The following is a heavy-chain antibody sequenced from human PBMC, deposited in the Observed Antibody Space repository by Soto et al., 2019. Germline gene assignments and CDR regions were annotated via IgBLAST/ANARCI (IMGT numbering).Heavy chain of an antibody. CDR2: IIPIFGTA. D-gene: IGHD1-20*01. V-gene: IGHV1-69*13. Sequence: SVKVSCKASGGTFSSYAISWVRQAPGQGLEWMGGIIPIFGTANYAQKFQGRVTITADESTSTAYMELSSLRSEDTAVYYCARVLTGPTFGFDPWGQGTLVTVSS. CDR1: GGTFSSYA. J-gene: IGHJ5*02. CDR3: ARVLTGPTFGFDP.